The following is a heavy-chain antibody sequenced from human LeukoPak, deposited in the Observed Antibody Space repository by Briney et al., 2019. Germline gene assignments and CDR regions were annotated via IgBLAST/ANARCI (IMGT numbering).Heavy chain of an antibody. V-gene: IGHV4-38-2*02. D-gene: IGHD3-16*02. CDR2: IYHSGST. CDR1: GYSISSGYY. Sequence: SETLSLTCTVSGYSISSGYYWAWIRQPPGKGLEWIGNIYHSGSTYYNPSLKSRVTISVDTSKNQFSLQLTSVTAADTAVYYCARDPDYVWGSYRYPFDYWGQGTLVTVSS. J-gene: IGHJ4*02. CDR3: ARDPDYVWGSYRYPFDY.